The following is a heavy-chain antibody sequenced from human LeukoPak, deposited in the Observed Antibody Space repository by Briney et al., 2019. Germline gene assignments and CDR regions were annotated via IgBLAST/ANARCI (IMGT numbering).Heavy chain of an antibody. J-gene: IGHJ6*03. V-gene: IGHV1-2*02. CDR1: GYTSTGYY. Sequence: ASVKVSCKASGYTSTGYYMHWVRQAPGQGLEWMGWINPNSGGTNYAQKFQGRVTMTRDTSISTAYMELSRLRSDDTAVYYCASGGGLKDNYYYYYMDVWGKGTTVTVSS. CDR3: ASGGGLKDNYYYYYMDV. CDR2: INPNSGGT. D-gene: IGHD3-16*01.